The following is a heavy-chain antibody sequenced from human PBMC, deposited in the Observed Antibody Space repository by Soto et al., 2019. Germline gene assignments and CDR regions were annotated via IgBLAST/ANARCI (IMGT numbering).Heavy chain of an antibody. J-gene: IGHJ4*02. CDR3: ARVVGAAASLYYFDY. V-gene: IGHV3-74*01. Sequence: EVQLVESGGGLVQPGGSLRLSCAASGFTFSRYWMHWVRQAPGKGLVWVSRINSDGSSTSYADSVKGRFTISRDNAKNTLYLQMNSLRAEDTAVYYCARVVGAAASLYYFDYWGQGTLVTVS. D-gene: IGHD2-15*01. CDR1: GFTFSRYW. CDR2: INSDGSST.